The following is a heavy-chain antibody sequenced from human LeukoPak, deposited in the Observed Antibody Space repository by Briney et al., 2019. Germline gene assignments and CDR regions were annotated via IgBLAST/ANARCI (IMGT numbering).Heavy chain of an antibody. J-gene: IGHJ3*02. CDR2: IKQDGSEK. Sequence: GGSLRLSCAASGFTFSSYWMSWVRQAPEKGLEWVANIKQDGSEKYYVDSVKGRFTISRDNAKNSLYLQMNSLRAEDTAVYYCARDFFRLWRKAFDIWGQGTMVTVSS. CDR3: ARDFFRLWRKAFDI. CDR1: GFTFSSYW. D-gene: IGHD1-14*01. V-gene: IGHV3-7*01.